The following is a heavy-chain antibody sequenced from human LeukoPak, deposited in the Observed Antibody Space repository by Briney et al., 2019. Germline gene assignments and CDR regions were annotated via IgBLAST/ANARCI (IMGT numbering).Heavy chain of an antibody. CDR3: ARSYLGGTYYDWFDP. CDR1: GGSISDYY. CDR2: IYASGST. J-gene: IGHJ5*02. V-gene: IGHV4-4*07. Sequence: SETLSLTCTVSGGSISDYYWNWIRQPAGKGLEWIGRIYASGSTNYNPSLRSRVTISVDKSKNQSSLKLTSATAADTAVYYCARSYLGGTYYDWFDPWGQGTLVTVSS. D-gene: IGHD1-26*01.